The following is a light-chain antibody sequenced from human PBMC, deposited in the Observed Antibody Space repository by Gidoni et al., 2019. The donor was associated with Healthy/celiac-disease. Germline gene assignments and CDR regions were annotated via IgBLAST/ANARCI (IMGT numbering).Light chain of an antibody. CDR1: QSISSY. CDR2: AAS. Sequence: EIQTTPSPSSLSASVGDRVTITCRASQSISSYLNWYQQKPGKAPKLLIYAASSLQSGVPSRFSGSGSGTDFTLTISSLQPEDFATYYCQQSYSTPYTFGQGTKLEIK. J-gene: IGKJ2*01. CDR3: QQSYSTPYT. V-gene: IGKV1-39*01.